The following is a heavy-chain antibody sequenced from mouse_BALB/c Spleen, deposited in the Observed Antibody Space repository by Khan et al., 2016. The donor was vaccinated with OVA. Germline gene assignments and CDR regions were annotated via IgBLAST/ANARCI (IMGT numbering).Heavy chain of an antibody. V-gene: IGHV5-6*01. J-gene: IGHJ3*01. CDR3: ARLAYYYDSEGFAY. D-gene: IGHD1-1*01. CDR1: GFTFSTYG. Sequence: EVELVESGGDLVKPEGSLKLSCAASGFTFSTYGMSWVRQTPDKRLEWVATISSGGSYPYYPDSVPGRFTISRDNAKNTLYLQMSSLKSEETAMFYCARLAYYYDSEGFAYWGQGTLVTVSA. CDR2: ISSGGSYP.